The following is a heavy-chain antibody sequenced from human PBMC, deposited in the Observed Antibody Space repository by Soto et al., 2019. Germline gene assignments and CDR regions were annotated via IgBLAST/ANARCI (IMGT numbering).Heavy chain of an antibody. V-gene: IGHV3-30*18. Sequence: GGSLRLSCAASGFTFSSYGMHWVRQAPGKGLEWVAVISYDGSNKYYADSVKGRFTISRDNSKNTLYLQMNSLRAEDTAVYYCAKDTVIEYSSSFFDYWGQGTLVTVSS. CDR2: ISYDGSNK. CDR1: GFTFSSYG. D-gene: IGHD6-6*01. J-gene: IGHJ4*02. CDR3: AKDTVIEYSSSFFDY.